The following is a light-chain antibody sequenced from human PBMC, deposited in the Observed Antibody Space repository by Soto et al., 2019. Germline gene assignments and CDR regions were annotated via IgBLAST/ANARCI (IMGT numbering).Light chain of an antibody. Sequence: QSVLTQPPSLSGTPGQRVTISCTGSGSNIGAPYDVHCYQHLPGAAPKLLIYGSTSRPSGVPGRFSGSKSGTPASLAITGLQAADEADYYCQSYDSSLSGYVFGAGTKVTVL. CDR3: QSYDSSLSGYV. J-gene: IGLJ1*01. V-gene: IGLV1-40*01. CDR2: GST. CDR1: GSNIGAPYD.